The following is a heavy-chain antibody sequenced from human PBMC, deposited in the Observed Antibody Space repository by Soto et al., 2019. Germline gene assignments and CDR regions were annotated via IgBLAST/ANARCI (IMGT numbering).Heavy chain of an antibody. Sequence: SETLSLTCTVSGGSISSYYWSWIRQPPGKGLEWIGYIYYSGSTNYNPSLKSRVTISVDTSKNQFSLKLSSVTAADTAVYYCARDWAMVRGVPYYYGMDVWGQGTTVTVSS. CDR3: ARDWAMVRGVPYYYGMDV. J-gene: IGHJ6*02. CDR1: GGSISSYY. D-gene: IGHD3-10*01. V-gene: IGHV4-59*01. CDR2: IYYSGST.